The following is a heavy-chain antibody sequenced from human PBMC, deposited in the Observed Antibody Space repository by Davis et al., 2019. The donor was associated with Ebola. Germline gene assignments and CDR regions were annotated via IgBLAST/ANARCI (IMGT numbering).Heavy chain of an antibody. Sequence: PGGSLRLSCAASGFTFSNYAIHWVRQAPGKGLEWVALISYDGSDIYYADSVKGRFTISRDNSKNTLFLQMNSLRAEDTAVYYCAKRIQVWDAFDVWGQGTMVTVSS. V-gene: IGHV3-30*04. CDR1: GFTFSNYA. D-gene: IGHD5-18*01. J-gene: IGHJ3*01. CDR3: AKRIQVWDAFDV. CDR2: ISYDGSDI.